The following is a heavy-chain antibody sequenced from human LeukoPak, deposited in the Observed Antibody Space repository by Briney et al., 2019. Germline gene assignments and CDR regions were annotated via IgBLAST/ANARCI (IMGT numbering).Heavy chain of an antibody. CDR1: GFTFSSYG. D-gene: IGHD2-2*02. Sequence: PGGSLRLSCAASGFTFSSYGMHWVRQAPVKVLEWVAVIWYDGSNKYYADSVKGRFTISRDNSKNTLYLQMNSLRAEDTAVYYCARDREYQMLYSWALDYWGQGTLVTVSS. CDR3: ARDREYQMLYSWALDY. CDR2: IWYDGSNK. V-gene: IGHV3-33*01. J-gene: IGHJ4*02.